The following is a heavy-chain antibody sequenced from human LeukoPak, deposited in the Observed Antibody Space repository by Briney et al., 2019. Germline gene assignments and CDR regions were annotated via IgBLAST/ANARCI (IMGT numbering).Heavy chain of an antibody. Sequence: ASVKVSCKASGYTFTGYYMHWVRQAPGQGLEWMGRINPNSGGTNYAQRFQGRVTMTRDTSISTAYMELSRLRSDDTAVYYCARDPHRITIFGVVMSYYYYGMDVWGQGTTVTVSS. V-gene: IGHV1-2*06. CDR2: INPNSGGT. CDR3: ARDPHRITIFGVVMSYYYYGMDV. CDR1: GYTFTGYY. J-gene: IGHJ6*02. D-gene: IGHD3-3*01.